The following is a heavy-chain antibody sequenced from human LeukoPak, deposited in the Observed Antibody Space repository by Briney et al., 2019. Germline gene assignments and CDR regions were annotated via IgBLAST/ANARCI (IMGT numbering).Heavy chain of an antibody. V-gene: IGHV1-2*06. CDR2: INPNSGGT. CDR3: ARASTPHDFWSGYATYYYYYMDV. Sequence: ASVKVSCKASGYTFTGYYMHWVRQAPGQGLEWMGRINPNSGGTNYAQKFQGRVTMTRDTSISTAYMELSRQRSDDTAVYYCARASTPHDFWSGYATYYYYYMDVWGKGTTVTVSS. J-gene: IGHJ6*03. D-gene: IGHD3-3*01. CDR1: GYTFTGYY.